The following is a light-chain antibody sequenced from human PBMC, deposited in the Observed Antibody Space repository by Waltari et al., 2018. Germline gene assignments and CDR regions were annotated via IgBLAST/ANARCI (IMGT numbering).Light chain of an antibody. CDR1: SSDVGGYNY. CDR3: SSYRKSSTAGGV. Sequence: QSALTQPASVSGSPGQSITISCTGTSSDVGGYNYVSWYQQHPGKAPKLMSYDVTNRAAGVSSRFTGSNSGNTASLTISGLQTDDEADYYCSSYRKSSTAGGVFGTGTKVTVL. V-gene: IGLV2-14*03. J-gene: IGLJ1*01. CDR2: DVT.